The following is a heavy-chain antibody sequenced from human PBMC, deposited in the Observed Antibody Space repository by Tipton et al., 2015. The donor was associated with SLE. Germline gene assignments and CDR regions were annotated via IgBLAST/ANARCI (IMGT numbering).Heavy chain of an antibody. J-gene: IGHJ4*02. V-gene: IGHV4-34*01. CDR3: ARGGIDYGDYEGGPGFDY. Sequence: TLSLTCAVSGGSFVGYYWNWIRQPPGKGLEWIGEIKHSGRTNYNPSLKSRVTMSVDMSKNQFSLKLTSVTAADTAVYYCARGGIDYGDYEGGPGFDYWGQGTLVTVSS. D-gene: IGHD4-17*01. CDR1: GGSFVGYY. CDR2: IKHSGRT.